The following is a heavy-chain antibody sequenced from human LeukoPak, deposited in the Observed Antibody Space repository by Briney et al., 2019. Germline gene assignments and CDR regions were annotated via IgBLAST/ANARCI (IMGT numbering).Heavy chain of an antibody. CDR3: AGRDGYNPAY. CDR1: GGSSSGYY. V-gene: IGHV4-34*01. D-gene: IGHD5-24*01. CDR2: ISHSGST. Sequence: SETLSLTCAVYGGSSSGYYWSWIRQPPGKGLEWIGEISHSGSTNYNPSLKSRVTISVDTSKNQFSLKLSSVTAADTAVYYCAGRDGYNPAYWGQGTLVTVSS. J-gene: IGHJ4*02.